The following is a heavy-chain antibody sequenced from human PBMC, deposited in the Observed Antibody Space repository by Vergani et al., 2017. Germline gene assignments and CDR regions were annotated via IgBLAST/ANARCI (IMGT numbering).Heavy chain of an antibody. D-gene: IGHD1-26*01. V-gene: IGHV4-59*01. CDR1: GGSISSYY. J-gene: IGHJ4*02. Sequence: QVQLQESGPGLVKPSETLSLTCTVSGGSISSYYFTWIRQPPGKGLEWIGYIYYSGSTNYNPSLKSRVTISLDASKNQFSLDLSSVTAADTAVYYCARGVGATSWETYDYWGQGTLVTVSS. CDR3: ARGVGATSWETYDY. CDR2: IYYSGST.